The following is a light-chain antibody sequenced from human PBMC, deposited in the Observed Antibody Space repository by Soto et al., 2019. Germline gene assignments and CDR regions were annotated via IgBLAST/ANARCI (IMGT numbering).Light chain of an antibody. CDR1: SSDVGGYNY. J-gene: IGLJ2*01. Sequence: QSVLTQPASVSGSHGQSNTISCTGTSSDVGGYNYVSWYQQHPGKAPKLMIYEVSNRPSGVSNRFSGSKSGNTASLTISGLQAEDEADYYCSSYTSSSTLFGGGTKLTVL. V-gene: IGLV2-14*01. CDR3: SSYTSSSTL. CDR2: EVS.